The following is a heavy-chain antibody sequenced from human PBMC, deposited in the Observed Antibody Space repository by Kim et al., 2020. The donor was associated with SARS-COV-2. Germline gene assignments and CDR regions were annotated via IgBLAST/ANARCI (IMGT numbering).Heavy chain of an antibody. CDR1: GGSISSSNYY. Sequence: SETLSLTCTVSGGSISSSNYYWDWIRQPPGKGLEWIGNIYYSGSTSYSPSLKSRVTISIHTSNNQFSLKLSSVTAADTAIYFCARNLGGGAFDIWGQGTMVIVSS. V-gene: IGHV4-39*07. CDR2: IYYSGST. D-gene: IGHD3-10*01. CDR3: ARNLGGGAFDI. J-gene: IGHJ3*02.